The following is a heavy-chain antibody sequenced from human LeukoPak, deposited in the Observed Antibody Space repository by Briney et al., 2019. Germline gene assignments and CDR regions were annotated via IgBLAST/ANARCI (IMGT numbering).Heavy chain of an antibody. J-gene: IGHJ4*02. D-gene: IGHD3-3*01. CDR2: IYTSGST. Sequence: SETLSLTCTVSGGSISSYYWSWIRQPPGKGLEWIGYIYTSGSTNYNPSLKSRVTISVDTSKNQFSLKLSSVTAADTAVYYCARHWSGYYYYDYWGQGTLVTVSS. CDR1: GGSISSYY. CDR3: ARHWSGYYYYDY. V-gene: IGHV4-4*09.